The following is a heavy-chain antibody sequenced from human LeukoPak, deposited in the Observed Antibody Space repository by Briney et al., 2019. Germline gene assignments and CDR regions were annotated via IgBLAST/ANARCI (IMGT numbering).Heavy chain of an antibody. J-gene: IGHJ1*01. CDR2: IKQDGSEK. CDR3: AREIYYDSSGSEYFQH. D-gene: IGHD3-22*01. V-gene: IGHV3-7*01. CDR1: GFTFSSYA. Sequence: PGGSLRLSCAVSGFTFSSYAMSWVRQAPGKGLEWVANIKQDGSEKYYVDSVKGRFTISRDNAKNSLYLQMNSLRAEDTAVYYCAREIYYDSSGSEYFQHWGQGTLVTVSS.